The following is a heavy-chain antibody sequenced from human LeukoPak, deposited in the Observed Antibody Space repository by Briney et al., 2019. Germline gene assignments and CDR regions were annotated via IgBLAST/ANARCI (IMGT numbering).Heavy chain of an antibody. CDR2: ISSSSSTI. CDR3: ARGGDGLGDLLTGRAAFDI. V-gene: IGHV3-48*04. Sequence: GGSLRLSCAASGFTFSSYSMNWVRQAPGKGLEWVSYISSSSSTIYYADSVKGRFTISRDNAKNSLYLQMNSLRAEDTAMYYCARGGDGLGDLLTGRAAFDIWGHGTMVTVSS. D-gene: IGHD3-9*01. CDR1: GFTFSSYS. J-gene: IGHJ3*02.